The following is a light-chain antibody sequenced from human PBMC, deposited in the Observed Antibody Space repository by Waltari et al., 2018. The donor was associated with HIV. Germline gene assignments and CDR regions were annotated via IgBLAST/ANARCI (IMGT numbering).Light chain of an antibody. CDR1: KLGDKY. Sequence: SYELTQPLSVSVSPGQTASITCSGDKLGDKYACWYQQKPGQSPVLVIYQDSERPSGIPGRFSGSNSGNTATLTISGTQAMDEADYYCQAWDSSTVVFGAGTKLTVL. CDR2: QDS. J-gene: IGLJ2*01. V-gene: IGLV3-1*01. CDR3: QAWDSSTVV.